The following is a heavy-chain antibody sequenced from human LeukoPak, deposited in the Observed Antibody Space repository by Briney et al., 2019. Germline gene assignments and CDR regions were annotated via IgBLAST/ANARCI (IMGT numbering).Heavy chain of an antibody. J-gene: IGHJ4*02. CDR3: ASRAPRYNY. CDR2: IYYSGST. D-gene: IGHD1-14*01. V-gene: IGHV4-59*12. Sequence: PSETLSLICTVSGGSISSYYWSWIRQPPGKGLEWIGYIYYSGSTNYNPSLKSRATISVDKSKNQFSLKLNSVTAADTAVYYCASRAPRYNYWGQGTLVTVSS. CDR1: GGSISSYY.